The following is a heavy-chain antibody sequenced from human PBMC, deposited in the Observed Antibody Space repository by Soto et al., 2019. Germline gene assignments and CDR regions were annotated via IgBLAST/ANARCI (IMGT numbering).Heavy chain of an antibody. CDR2: IKSKTDGGTT. CDR1: GFTFSNAW. J-gene: IGHJ6*03. V-gene: IGHV3-15*01. D-gene: IGHD3-10*01. Sequence: GGSLRLSCAASGFTFSNAWMSWVRQAPGKGLEWVGRIKSKTDGGTTDYAAPVKDRFTISRNDSKTTLYLQMNSLKTVDTAVYYCTTFLGDGSGSYPYYYYYMDVWGKGTTVTVSS. CDR3: TTFLGDGSGSYPYYYYYMDV.